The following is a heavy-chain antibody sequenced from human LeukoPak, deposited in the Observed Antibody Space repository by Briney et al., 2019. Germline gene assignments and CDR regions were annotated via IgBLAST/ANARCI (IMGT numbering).Heavy chain of an antibody. CDR1: GYTLTDYY. J-gene: IGHJ4*02. Sequence: EASVTVSFKASGYTLTDYYLHWVRQAPGQGLQWMGWINPNSGATHYAQNFQGRVTMTRDTSISTAYMELRSLSSDDTAVYYCARVGGGLYGFLTGYDYWGQGTLVTVSS. V-gene: IGHV1-2*02. CDR2: INPNSGAT. D-gene: IGHD3-9*01. CDR3: ARVGGGLYGFLTGYDY.